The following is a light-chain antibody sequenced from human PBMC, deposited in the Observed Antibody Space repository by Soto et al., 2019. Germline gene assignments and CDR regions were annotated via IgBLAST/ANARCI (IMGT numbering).Light chain of an antibody. CDR3: QRYYNAPFT. J-gene: IGKJ4*01. CDR1: QGIKNY. Sequence: DIQVTQHPSSLSASVGDRVTITCRASQGIKNYLAWYQQKPGETPKLLIYAASTLESGIPPRFSGSGSGTDFTLNINNLQPEDVATYYCQRYYNAPFTFGGGTKVEIK. CDR2: AAS. V-gene: IGKV1-27*01.